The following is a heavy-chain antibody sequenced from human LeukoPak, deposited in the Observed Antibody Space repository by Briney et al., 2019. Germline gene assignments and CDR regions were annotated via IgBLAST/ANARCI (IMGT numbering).Heavy chain of an antibody. CDR1: GGSRNNYY. CDR3: ARLHGPYDAFDI. D-gene: IGHD4-11*01. Sequence: PSETLSLTCTVSGGSRNNYYWSWIRQSAGKGLEWIGRIYTSGSTNYNPSLKSRVTISVDTSKKQFSLKLSSVTAADTAVYYCARLHGPYDAFDIWGQGTMVTVSS. CDR2: IYTSGST. J-gene: IGHJ3*02. V-gene: IGHV4-4*07.